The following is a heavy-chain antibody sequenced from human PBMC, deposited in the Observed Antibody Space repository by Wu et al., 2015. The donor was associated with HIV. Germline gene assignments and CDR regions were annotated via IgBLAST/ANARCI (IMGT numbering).Heavy chain of an antibody. V-gene: IGHV1-69*01. CDR1: GYTFTSHY. D-gene: IGHD6-13*01. Sequence: QVHLVQSGAEVKKPGASVRISCKASGYTFTSHYIHWVRQAPGQGLEWMGGIIPIFGTANYAQKFQGRVTITTDESTSTAYMELSSLRSEDTAVYYCARDPLGPHIAAAGTGYYYYYGMDVWGQGTTVTSP. CDR2: IIPIFGTA. CDR3: ARDPLGPHIAAAGTGYYYYYGMDV. J-gene: IGHJ6*02.